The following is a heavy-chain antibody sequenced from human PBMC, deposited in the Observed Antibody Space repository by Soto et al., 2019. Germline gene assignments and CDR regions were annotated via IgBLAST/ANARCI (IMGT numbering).Heavy chain of an antibody. CDR2: IWYDGSNK. Sequence: QVQLVESGGGVVQPGRSLRLSCAASGFTFSSYGMHWVRQAPGKGLEWVAVIWYDGSNKYYADSVKGRFTISRDNSKNTLYLQMNSLRAEDTAVYYCARDTATTVVTPGSNTFDYWGQGTLVTVSS. CDR3: ARDTATTVVTPGSNTFDY. V-gene: IGHV3-33*01. D-gene: IGHD4-17*01. CDR1: GFTFSSYG. J-gene: IGHJ4*02.